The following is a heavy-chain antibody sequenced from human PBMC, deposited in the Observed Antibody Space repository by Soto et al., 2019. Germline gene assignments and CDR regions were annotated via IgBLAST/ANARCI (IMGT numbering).Heavy chain of an antibody. J-gene: IGHJ4*02. V-gene: IGHV4-34*01. Sequence: SETLSLTCAVYGGSLSGYYWSWIRQPPGKGLEWIGEINHSGSTNYNPSLKSRVTISVDTSKNQFSLKLSSVTAADTAVYYCASLNFNWGQGTLVTVSS. CDR3: ASLNFN. CDR1: GGSLSGYY. CDR2: INHSGST.